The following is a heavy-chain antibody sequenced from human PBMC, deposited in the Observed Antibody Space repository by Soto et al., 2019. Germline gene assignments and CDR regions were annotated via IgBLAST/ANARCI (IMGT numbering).Heavy chain of an antibody. CDR3: ARDHHDYESSGSPYYFDY. CDR2: IYHSEST. Sequence: QVQLQESGPGLVKPSGTLSLTCAVSGDSISSTNWWSWVRQPPGKGLEWIGEIYHSESTNYNPPLKSRVTISVDKSKNQFSLRLSSVTAADTAVYYCARDHHDYESSGSPYYFDYWGQGFLVTVSS. D-gene: IGHD3-22*01. V-gene: IGHV4-4*02. CDR1: GDSISSTNW. J-gene: IGHJ4*02.